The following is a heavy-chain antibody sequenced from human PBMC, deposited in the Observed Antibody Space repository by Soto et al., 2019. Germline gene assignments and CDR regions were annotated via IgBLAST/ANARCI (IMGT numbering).Heavy chain of an antibody. J-gene: IGHJ1*01. Sequence: EVQLVESGGGLIQPGGSLRLSCAASGLTVSSNYMSWVRQAPGKGLEWVSVIYSGGSTYYADSVKGRLTISRDNSKNTLYLQMNSLRAEYTAVYYCARDRVESGYPEYFQNWGQGTLVTVSS. D-gene: IGHD3-22*01. CDR1: GLTVSSNY. CDR3: ARDRVESGYPEYFQN. V-gene: IGHV3-53*01. CDR2: IYSGGST.